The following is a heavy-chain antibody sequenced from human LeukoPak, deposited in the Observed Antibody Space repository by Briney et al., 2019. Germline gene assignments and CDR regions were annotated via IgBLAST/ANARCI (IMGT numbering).Heavy chain of an antibody. CDR1: GFTFSSYE. V-gene: IGHV3-15*01. CDR3: TTERRLFRSAFDI. Sequence: PGGSLRLSCAASGFTFSSYEMNWVRQAPGKGLEWVGRIKSKTDGGTADYAAPVKGRFTISRDDSKNTLYLQMNSLKTEDTAVYYCTTERRLFRSAFDIWGQGTMVTVSS. J-gene: IGHJ3*02. CDR2: IKSKTDGGTA. D-gene: IGHD3-10*02.